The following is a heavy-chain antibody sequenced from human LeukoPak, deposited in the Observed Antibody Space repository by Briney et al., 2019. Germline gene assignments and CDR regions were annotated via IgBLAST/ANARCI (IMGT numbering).Heavy chain of an antibody. CDR2: ISSSGTYI. CDR3: ARDIHSVAFDI. J-gene: IGHJ3*02. Sequence: GGSLRLSCAASGFTFSRFSMNWVRQAPGKGLEWVSSISSSGTYIYYADSVKGRFTISRDNAKRSVYLQMNSLGVEDTAVYYCARDIHSVAFDIWGQGTMVTVSS. CDR1: GFTFSRFS. V-gene: IGHV3-21*01.